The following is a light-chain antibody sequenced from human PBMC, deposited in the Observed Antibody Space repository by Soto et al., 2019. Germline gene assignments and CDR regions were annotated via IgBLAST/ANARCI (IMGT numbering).Light chain of an antibody. CDR3: CSYAGDYTLI. CDR1: SSDVGSYNY. CDR2: DVT. J-gene: IGLJ2*01. Sequence: QSALTQPRSVSGSPGQSVTISCTGTSSDVGSYNYVSWYQRHPGKAPQLIIYDVTRRPSGVPDRFSGSKSGNTASLTISGLQAEDEADFYCCSYAGDYTLIFGGGTKVTVL. V-gene: IGLV2-11*01.